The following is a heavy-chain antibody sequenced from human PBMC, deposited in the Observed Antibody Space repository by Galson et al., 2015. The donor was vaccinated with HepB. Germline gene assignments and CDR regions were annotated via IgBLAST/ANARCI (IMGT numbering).Heavy chain of an antibody. J-gene: IGHJ4*02. CDR2: TWYRSKWYN. CDR3: ARSAGDLDY. CDR1: GDSVSSNSAA. V-gene: IGHV6-1*01. Sequence: CAISGDSVSSNSAAWNWVGQSPSRGLEWLGRTWYRSKWYNGYAVSVKSRITIDPDTSKNQFSLHLNSVTPEDTAVYYCARSAGDLDYWGQGTLVTVSS. D-gene: IGHD7-27*01.